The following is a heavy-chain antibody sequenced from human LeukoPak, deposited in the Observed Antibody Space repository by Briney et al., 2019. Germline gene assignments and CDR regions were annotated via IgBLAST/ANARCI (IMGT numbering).Heavy chain of an antibody. J-gene: IGHJ6*02. CDR1: GFTFSSYE. Sequence: PGGSLRLSCAASGFTFSSYEMNWVRRAPGKGLEWVSYISSSGSTIYYADSVKGRFTISRDNAKNSLYLQMNSLRAEDTAVYYCASAGVYCSSTSCYNYYYYGMDAWGQGTTVTVSS. V-gene: IGHV3-48*03. CDR3: ASAGVYCSSTSCYNYYYYGMDA. CDR2: ISSSGSTI. D-gene: IGHD2-2*01.